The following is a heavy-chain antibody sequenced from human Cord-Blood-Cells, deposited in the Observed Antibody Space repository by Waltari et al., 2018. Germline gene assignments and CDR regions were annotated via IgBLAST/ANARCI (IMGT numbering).Heavy chain of an antibody. CDR1: GFTFSSYA. V-gene: IGHV3-23*04. CDR3: AKEAGYDFWSGYSPDAFDI. J-gene: IGHJ3*02. CDR2: ISGSGGST. Sequence: EVQLVESGGGLVQPGGSLRLSCAASGFTFSSYAMSWVRQAPGKGLEWVSAISGSGGSTYYADSVKSRFTISRDNAKNTLYLQMNSLRAEDTAVYYCAKEAGYDFWSGYSPDAFDIWGQGTMVTVSS. D-gene: IGHD3-3*01.